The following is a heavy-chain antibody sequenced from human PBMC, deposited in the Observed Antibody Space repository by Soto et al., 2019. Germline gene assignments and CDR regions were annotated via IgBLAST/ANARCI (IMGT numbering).Heavy chain of an antibody. CDR2: IIPVFGTP. D-gene: IGHD3-22*01. CDR3: ARGDATKIVVTTYYAMDV. Sequence: ASVTVSCKASGDTFSTYTITWMRQAPGQGLEWMGAIIPVFGTPNYAQKFQDRVTITADESTTTVYMEVRSLTSEDTAVYYCARGDATKIVVTTYYAMDVWGQGTTVTVSS. CDR1: GDTFSTYT. J-gene: IGHJ6*02. V-gene: IGHV1-69*13.